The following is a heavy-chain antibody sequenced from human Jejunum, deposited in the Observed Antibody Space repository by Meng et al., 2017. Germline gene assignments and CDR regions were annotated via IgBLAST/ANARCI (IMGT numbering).Heavy chain of an antibody. Sequence: SETLSLTCTVSGGSISSGSYYWGWIRQPAGGGLEWIGRIYSRGGTNYNPSLKSRVTISVDTSENQFSLNLSSVTAADTAVYYCARDRGGGLSSSWYPLLDSWGQGTLVTVSS. CDR2: IYSRGGT. CDR1: GGSISSGSYY. CDR3: ARDRGGGLSSSWYPLLDS. J-gene: IGHJ4*02. D-gene: IGHD6-13*01. V-gene: IGHV4-61*02.